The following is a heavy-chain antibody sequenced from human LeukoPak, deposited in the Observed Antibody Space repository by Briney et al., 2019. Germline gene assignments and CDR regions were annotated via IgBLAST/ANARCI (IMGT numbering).Heavy chain of an antibody. V-gene: IGHV3-23*01. J-gene: IGHJ5*02. Sequence: GGSLRLSCAASGFTFSSYAMSWVRQAPGKGLEWVSAISGSGGSTYYADSVKGRFTIPRDNSKNTLYLQMNSLRAEDTAVYYCAKDLYGYVSNWFDPWGQGTLVTVSS. CDR3: AKDLYGYVSNWFDP. CDR1: GFTFSSYA. D-gene: IGHD5-12*01. CDR2: ISGSGGST.